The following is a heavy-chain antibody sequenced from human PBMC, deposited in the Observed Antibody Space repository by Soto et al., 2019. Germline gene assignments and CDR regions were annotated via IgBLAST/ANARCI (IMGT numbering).Heavy chain of an antibody. D-gene: IGHD3-10*01. CDR1: GFTFSSYA. J-gene: IGHJ4*02. Sequence: GGSLRLSCVASGFTFSSYAMSWVRQTPGKGLEWVSVITGSGNTYYADSVKGRFTISRDNSKNTLYLQMNSLRDEDTALYYCAKGVHASGTRRVPFHYWGQGTLVTVSS. CDR2: ITGSGNT. CDR3: AKGVHASGTRRVPFHY. V-gene: IGHV3-23*01.